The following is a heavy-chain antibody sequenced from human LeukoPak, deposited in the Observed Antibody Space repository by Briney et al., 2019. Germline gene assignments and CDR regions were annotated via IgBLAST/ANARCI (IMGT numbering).Heavy chain of an antibody. CDR1: GGSISSYY. Sequence: SETLSLTCTVSGGSISSYYWSWIRQPPGKGLEWIGYIYYSGSTDYNPSLRSRVTISVDTPKNQFSLKLSSVTAADTAVYYCARGRNYDYWGQGTLVTVSS. CDR2: IYYSGST. CDR3: ARGRNYDY. D-gene: IGHD1-7*01. J-gene: IGHJ4*02. V-gene: IGHV4-59*01.